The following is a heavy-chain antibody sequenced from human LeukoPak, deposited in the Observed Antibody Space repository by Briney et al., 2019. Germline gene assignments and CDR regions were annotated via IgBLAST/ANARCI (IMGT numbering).Heavy chain of an antibody. CDR3: ARVTMVRGVFDWFDP. CDR2: INSDGSST. J-gene: IGHJ5*02. CDR1: GFTFSSYW. Sequence: PGGSLRLSCAASGFTFSSYWMHWVRQAPGKGLVWVSRINSDGSSTSYADSVKGRFTISRDNAKNTLYLQMNRLRSEDTARFYFARVTMVRGVFDWFDPWGQGTLVTVSS. D-gene: IGHD3-10*01. V-gene: IGHV3-74*01.